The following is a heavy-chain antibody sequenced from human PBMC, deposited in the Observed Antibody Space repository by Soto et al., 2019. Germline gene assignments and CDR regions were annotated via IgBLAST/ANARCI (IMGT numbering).Heavy chain of an antibody. CDR2: IVVGSGNT. Sequence: GASVKVSCKASGFTFTSSAVQWVRQARGQRLEWIGWIVVGSGNTNYAQKFQERVTITRDMSTSTAYMELSSLRSEDTAVYYCAAERRPSSGWSTFDYWGQGTLVTVSS. CDR3: AAERRPSSGWSTFDY. CDR1: GFTFTSSA. D-gene: IGHD6-19*01. J-gene: IGHJ4*02. V-gene: IGHV1-58*01.